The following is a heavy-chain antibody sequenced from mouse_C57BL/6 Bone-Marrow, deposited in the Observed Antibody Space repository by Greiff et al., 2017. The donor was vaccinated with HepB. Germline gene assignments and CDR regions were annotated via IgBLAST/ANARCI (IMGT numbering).Heavy chain of an antibody. J-gene: IGHJ4*01. V-gene: IGHV6-3*01. CDR2: IRLKSDNYAT. CDR3: TGGGTVVADYYAIDY. Sequence: EVKVEESGGGLVQPGGSMKLSCVASGFTFSNYWMNWVRQSPEKGLEWVAQIRLKSDNYATHYAESVKGRFTISRDDSKSSVYLQMNNLKAEDTGIYYCTGGGTVVADYYAIDYWGQGTSVTVSS. D-gene: IGHD1-1*01. CDR1: GFTFSNYW.